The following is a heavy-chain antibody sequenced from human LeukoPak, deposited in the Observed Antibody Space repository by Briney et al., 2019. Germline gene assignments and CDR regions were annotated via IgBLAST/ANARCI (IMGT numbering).Heavy chain of an antibody. CDR2: IYYSGSA. J-gene: IGHJ4*02. CDR3: ARTSRGYWYDY. V-gene: IGHV4-59*01. CDR1: GGSISSYY. D-gene: IGHD6-13*01. Sequence: SETLSLTCTVSGGSISSYYWSWIRQPPGKGLEWIGYIYYSGSANYNPSLKSRVTMSVDTSKNQFSLKLSSVTAADTAVYYCARTSRGYWYDYWGQGTLVTVSS.